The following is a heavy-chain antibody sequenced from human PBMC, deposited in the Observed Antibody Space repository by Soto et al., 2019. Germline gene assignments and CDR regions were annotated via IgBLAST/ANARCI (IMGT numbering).Heavy chain of an antibody. CDR1: GFTFSSYA. V-gene: IGHV3-30-3*01. D-gene: IGHD3-22*01. CDR2: ISYDGSNK. Sequence: GGSLRLSCAASGFTFSSYAMHWVRQAPGKGLEWVAVISYDGSNKYYADSVKGRFTISRDNSKNTLYLQMNSLRAEDTAVYYCARDYYYDSSGYYPYYFDYWGQEPWSPSPQ. CDR3: ARDYYYDSSGYYPYYFDY. J-gene: IGHJ4*01.